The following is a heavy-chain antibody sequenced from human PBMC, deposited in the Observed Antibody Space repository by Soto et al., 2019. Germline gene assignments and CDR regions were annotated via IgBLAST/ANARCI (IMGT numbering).Heavy chain of an antibody. Sequence: EVQLVESVGGLVQPGGSLRLSCAASEFTFSSSCMLWVRQAPGEGLVWVSRINSDWSNTNYAYSVKGRFTISRDNAKNTLYLQMNSLRAEDTAVYYCARGGVPAAMSYWGQGTLVTVSS. CDR3: ARGGVPAAMSY. D-gene: IGHD2-2*01. J-gene: IGHJ4*02. V-gene: IGHV3-74*01. CDR2: INSDWSNT. CDR1: EFTFSSSC.